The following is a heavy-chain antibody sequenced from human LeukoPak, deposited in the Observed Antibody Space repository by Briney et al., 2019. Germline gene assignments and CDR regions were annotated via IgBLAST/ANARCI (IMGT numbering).Heavy chain of an antibody. CDR2: MNPNSGNT. J-gene: IGHJ5*02. CDR1: GYTFTSYD. CDR3: ALLAAAGPTPSRVKENWFDP. V-gene: IGHV1-8*01. D-gene: IGHD6-13*01. Sequence: GASVKVSCKASGYTFTSYDINWVRQATGQGLEWMGWMNPNSGNTGYAQKFQGRVTMTRDTSTSTVYMELSSLRSEDTAVYYCALLAAAGPTPSRVKENWFDPWGQGTLVTVSS.